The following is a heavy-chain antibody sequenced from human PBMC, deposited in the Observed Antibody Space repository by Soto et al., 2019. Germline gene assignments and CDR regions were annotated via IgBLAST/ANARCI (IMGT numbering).Heavy chain of an antibody. Sequence: GESLKISCKGSGYSYSTYWIAWVRQKPGKGLEFMGIIYPGDSDTRYSPSFQGQVTISADKSISTAYLQWSSLKASDTAIYYCARPIDYSSSSTGFDYWGQGTLVTVSS. CDR3: ARPIDYSSSSTGFDY. CDR1: GYSYSTYW. CDR2: IYPGDSDT. J-gene: IGHJ4*02. D-gene: IGHD6-6*01. V-gene: IGHV5-51*01.